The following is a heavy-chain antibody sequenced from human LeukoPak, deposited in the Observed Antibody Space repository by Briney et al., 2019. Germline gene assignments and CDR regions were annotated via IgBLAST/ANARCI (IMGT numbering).Heavy chain of an antibody. V-gene: IGHV3-48*04. D-gene: IGHD2/OR15-2a*01. CDR2: ISSSGSTI. CDR1: GFTFSSYY. J-gene: IGHJ4*02. CDR3: ARDWFHAIDY. Sequence: GGSLRLSCAASGFTFSSYYMNWVRQAPGKGLEWVSYISSSGSTIYYADSVKGRFTISRDNAKNTLYLQMNSLRAEDTAVYYCARDWFHAIDYWGQGTLVTVSS.